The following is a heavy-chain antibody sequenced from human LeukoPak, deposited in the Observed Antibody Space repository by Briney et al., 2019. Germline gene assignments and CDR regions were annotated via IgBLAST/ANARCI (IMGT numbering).Heavy chain of an antibody. V-gene: IGHV3-30-3*01. CDR1: GFTFSSYA. J-gene: IGHJ4*02. D-gene: IGHD3-10*01. CDR2: ISYDGSNK. CDR3: ARDLRVLLWFGELFSTFDS. Sequence: GRSLRLSCAASGFTFSSYAMHWVRQAPGKGLEWVAVISYDGSNKYYADSVKGRFTISRDDSKNTLYLQTNSLRAEDTAVYYCARDLRVLLWFGELFSTFDSWGQGTLVTVSS.